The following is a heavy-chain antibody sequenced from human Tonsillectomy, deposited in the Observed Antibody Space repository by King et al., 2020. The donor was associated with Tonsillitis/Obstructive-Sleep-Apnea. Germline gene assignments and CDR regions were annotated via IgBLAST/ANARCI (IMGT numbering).Heavy chain of an antibody. J-gene: IGHJ6*03. CDR3: ARDKMHYYGSEHYYYYMDV. Sequence: PLQESGPGLVKPSETLSLTCTVSGGSVSSGSYYWSWIRQPPGKGLEWIGYIYYSGSTNYNPSLKSRVTISVDTSKNQFSLKLSSVTAADTAVYYCARDKMHYYGSEHYYYYMDVWGKGTTVTVSS. CDR1: GGSVSSGSYY. CDR2: IYYSGST. V-gene: IGHV4-61*01. D-gene: IGHD3-10*01.